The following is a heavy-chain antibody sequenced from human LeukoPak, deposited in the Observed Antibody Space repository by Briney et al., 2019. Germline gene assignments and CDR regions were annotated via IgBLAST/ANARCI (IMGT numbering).Heavy chain of an antibody. J-gene: IGHJ4*02. CDR2: IDYSGGT. CDR3: GSTNHHPSLERRVTISVATSKKQISLNLSSVTAADTAVYYCARHPVGDGYNEKSGFDY. CDR1: GASISSFY. D-gene: IGHD3-10*01. V-gene: IGHV4-59*08. Sequence: SETLSLTCPVPGASISSFYWSWTRQPPGKGREWIGYIDYSGGTNYNPSLKSRVTLSADTSKKQISLNRSSVTAATTAVYYSGSTNHHPSLERRVTISVATSKKQISLNLSSVTAADTAVYYCARHPVGDGYNEKSGFDYWGQRTLVTASS.